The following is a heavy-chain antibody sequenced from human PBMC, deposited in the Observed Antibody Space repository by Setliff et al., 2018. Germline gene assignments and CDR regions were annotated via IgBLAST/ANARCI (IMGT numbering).Heavy chain of an antibody. CDR2: IHTMSGES. V-gene: IGHV7-4-1*02. J-gene: IGHJ4*02. D-gene: IGHD1-1*01. CDR1: GYTFTDYP. Sequence: ASVKVSCKASGYTFTDYPITWVRQAPGQGLEWMGWIHTMSGESTFAQGFTGRFVFSLDTSVSTTYLQISSLKAEDTAVYYCARSPGTDDLYWGQGTLVTVSS. CDR3: ARSPGTDDLY.